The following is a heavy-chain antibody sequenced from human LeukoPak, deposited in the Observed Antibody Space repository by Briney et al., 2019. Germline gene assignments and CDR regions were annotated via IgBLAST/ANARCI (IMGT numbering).Heavy chain of an antibody. CDR1: GYTFTSYD. Sequence: ASVKVSCKASGYTFTSYDINWVRQATGQGLEWMGWMNPNSGNTGYAQKFQGRVTITRNTSISTAYMELSSLRSEDTAVYYCARGMTMIVVDGDDAFDIWGQGTMVTVSS. D-gene: IGHD3-22*01. J-gene: IGHJ3*02. CDR3: ARGMTMIVVDGDDAFDI. CDR2: MNPNSGNT. V-gene: IGHV1-8*01.